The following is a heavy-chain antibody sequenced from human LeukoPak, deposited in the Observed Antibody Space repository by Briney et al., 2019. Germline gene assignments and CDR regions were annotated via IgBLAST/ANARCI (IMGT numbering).Heavy chain of an antibody. J-gene: IGHJ4*02. D-gene: IGHD3-22*01. CDR1: GDTVSSNSAA. V-gene: IGHV6-1*01. CDR3: ARDVEEEAYYYDSSGYYYFNY. Sequence: SQTLSLTCAISGDTVSSNSAAWNWIRQSPSRGLEWLGRTYYRSKWYNDYAVSVKSRITINPDTSKNQFSLQLNSVTPEDTAVYYCARDVEEEAYYYDSSGYYYFNYWGQGTLVTVSS. CDR2: TYYRSKWYN.